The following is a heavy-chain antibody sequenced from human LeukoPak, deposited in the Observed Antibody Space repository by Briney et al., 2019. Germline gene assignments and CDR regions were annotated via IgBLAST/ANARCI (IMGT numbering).Heavy chain of an antibody. Sequence: PGGSLRLSCVVSGFTFSSNAMNWVRQAPGKGVQWVSAISAGAGSIYYADSVKGRFIISRANPKNTLFLQMNSLSAEDTAVYYCAKNAVPGHPYFDYWGQGALVTVSS. CDR1: GFTFSSNA. J-gene: IGHJ4*02. V-gene: IGHV3-23*01. D-gene: IGHD6-19*01. CDR2: ISAGAGSI. CDR3: AKNAVPGHPYFDY.